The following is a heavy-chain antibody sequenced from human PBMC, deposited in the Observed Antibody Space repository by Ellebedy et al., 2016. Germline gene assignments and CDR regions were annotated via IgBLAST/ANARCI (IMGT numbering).Heavy chain of an antibody. Sequence: GGSLRLSCTASGFTFGDYAMSWFRQAPGKGLEWVGFIRSKAYGGTTEYAASVKGRFTISRDDSKSIAYLQMNSLKTEDTAVYYCTRDSGMVATLDAFDIWGQGTMVTVSS. CDR1: GFTFGDYA. J-gene: IGHJ3*02. CDR3: TRDSGMVATLDAFDI. D-gene: IGHD5-12*01. CDR2: IRSKAYGGTT. V-gene: IGHV3-49*03.